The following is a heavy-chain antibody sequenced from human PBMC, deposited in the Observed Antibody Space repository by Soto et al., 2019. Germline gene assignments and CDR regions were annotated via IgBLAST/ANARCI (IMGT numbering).Heavy chain of an antibody. CDR1: GFTFSSYA. CDR3: AKVGPNGDYFDY. J-gene: IGHJ4*02. CDR2: ISGSGGST. V-gene: IGHV3-23*01. Sequence: EVQLLESGGGLVQPGGSLRLSCAASGFTFSSYAMSWVRQAPGKGLEWVSAISGSGGSTYYADSVKGRFTISRDNSKNTLYLPMNSLSAEDTAVYYCAKVGPNGDYFDYWGQGTLVTVSS. D-gene: IGHD4-17*01.